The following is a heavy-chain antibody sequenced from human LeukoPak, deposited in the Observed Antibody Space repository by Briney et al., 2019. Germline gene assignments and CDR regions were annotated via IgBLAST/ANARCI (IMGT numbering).Heavy chain of an antibody. CDR3: ARAAGSSSWYQTTGYYYYMDV. J-gene: IGHJ6*03. V-gene: IGHV3-48*01. CDR2: ISSSSSTI. CDR1: GFTFSSYS. Sequence: PGGSLRLSCAASGFTFSSYSMNWVRQAPGKGLEWVSYISSSSSTIYYAYSVKGRFTISRDNAKNSLYLQMNSLRAEDTAVYYCARAAGSSSWYQTTGYYYYMDVWGKGTTVTVSS. D-gene: IGHD6-13*01.